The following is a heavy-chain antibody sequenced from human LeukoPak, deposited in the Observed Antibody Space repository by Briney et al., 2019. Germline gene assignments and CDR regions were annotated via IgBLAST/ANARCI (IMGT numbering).Heavy chain of an antibody. J-gene: IGHJ4*02. CDR1: EFIVSINY. CDR2: IWYDGTNK. CDR3: ARDLLLGYYNSSGFAY. V-gene: IGHV3-30*02. D-gene: IGHD3-22*01. Sequence: GGSLRLSCAASEFIVSINYMTWVRQAPGKGLEWVSFIWYDGTNKYYANSVRGRFTISRDNSKNTQYLQMNSLRAEDTAVYYCARDLLLGYYNSSGFAYWGQGTLVTVSS.